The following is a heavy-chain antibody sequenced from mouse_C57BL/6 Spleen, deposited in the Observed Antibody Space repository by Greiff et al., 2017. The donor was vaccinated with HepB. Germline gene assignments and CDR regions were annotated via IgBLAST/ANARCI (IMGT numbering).Heavy chain of an antibody. J-gene: IGHJ2*01. CDR3: ARFYDYDAYYFDY. D-gene: IGHD2-4*01. CDR2: ISSGSSTI. Sequence: EVNLVESGGGLVKPGGSLKLSCAASGFTFSDYGMHWVRQAPEKGLEWVAYISSGSSTIYYADTVKGRFTISRDNAKNTLFLQMTSLRSEDTAMYYCARFYDYDAYYFDYWGQGTTLTVAS. CDR1: GFTFSDYG. V-gene: IGHV5-17*01.